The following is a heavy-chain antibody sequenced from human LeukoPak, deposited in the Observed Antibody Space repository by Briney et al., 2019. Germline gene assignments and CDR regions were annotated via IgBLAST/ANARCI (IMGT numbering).Heavy chain of an antibody. V-gene: IGHV3-48*03. D-gene: IGHD3-9*01. CDR2: ISSSGSTI. CDR3: AREHILTGYNEDY. Sequence: GGSLRLSCAASGFTFSSYEMNWVRQAPGKGLEWVSYISSSGSTIYYADSVKGRFTISRGNAKNSLYLQMNSLRAEDTAVYYCAREHILTGYNEDYWGQGTLVTVSS. J-gene: IGHJ4*02. CDR1: GFTFSSYE.